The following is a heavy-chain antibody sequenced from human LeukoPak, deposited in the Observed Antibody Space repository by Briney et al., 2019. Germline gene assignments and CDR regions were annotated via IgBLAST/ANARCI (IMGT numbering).Heavy chain of an antibody. D-gene: IGHD3-22*01. CDR1: GGSFSGYY. Sequence: SETLSLTCAVYGGSFSGYYWSWIRQPPGKGLEWIGEINHSGSTNHNPSLKSRVTISVDTSKNQFSLKLSSVTAADTAVYYCARGDNYYDSSGYLKADDAFDIWGQGTMVTVSS. J-gene: IGHJ3*02. V-gene: IGHV4-34*01. CDR2: INHSGST. CDR3: ARGDNYYDSSGYLKADDAFDI.